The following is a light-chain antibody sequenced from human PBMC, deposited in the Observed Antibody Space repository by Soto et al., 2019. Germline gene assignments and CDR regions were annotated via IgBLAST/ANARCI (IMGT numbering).Light chain of an antibody. CDR2: DAS. Sequence: DIPMTQSPATLSASAGDAFTSTCRASQSVSGWLAWYQQKPGEAPKLLIYDASALPRGVPSRFSGSGSGTKFTLTIASLQPDDFATYHCQQYNSYSITFGQGTRLEIK. V-gene: IGKV1-5*01. CDR3: QQYNSYSIT. J-gene: IGKJ5*01. CDR1: QSVSGW.